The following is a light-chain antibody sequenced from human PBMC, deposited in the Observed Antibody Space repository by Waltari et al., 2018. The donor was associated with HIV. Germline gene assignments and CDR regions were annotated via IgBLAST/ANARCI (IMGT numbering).Light chain of an antibody. CDR2: RKD. CDR3: ASWDDNLGHWV. V-gene: IGLV1-44*01. CDR1: KSNVGNNF. J-gene: IGLJ3*02. Sequence: QSVLTQPPSASRTHGQRVLMSCSGNKSNVGNNFVSLFQQVTGGAPKLVIYRKDRRPSGVPDLFSGAKSGSSASLVISGLQSDDEADYFCASWDDNLGHWVFGVGTKLTV.